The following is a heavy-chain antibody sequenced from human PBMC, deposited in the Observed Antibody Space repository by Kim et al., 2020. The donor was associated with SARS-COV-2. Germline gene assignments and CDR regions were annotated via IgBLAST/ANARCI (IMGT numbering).Heavy chain of an antibody. CDR3: ARVCDILTGYHYNWFDP. D-gene: IGHD3-9*01. Sequence: ASVKVSCKASGYTFTSYDINWVRQATGQGLEWMGWMNPNSGNTGYAQKFQGRVTMTRNTSISTAYMELSSLRSEDTAVYYCARVCDILTGYHYNWFDPWGQGTLVTVSS. CDR1: GYTFTSYD. V-gene: IGHV1-8*01. CDR2: MNPNSGNT. J-gene: IGHJ5*02.